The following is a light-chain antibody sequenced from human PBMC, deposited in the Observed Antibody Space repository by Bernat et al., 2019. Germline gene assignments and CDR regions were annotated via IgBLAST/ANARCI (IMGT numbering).Light chain of an antibody. V-gene: IGLV3-1*01. J-gene: IGLJ1*01. CDR3: QAWDSSTVDV. Sequence: SYELTQPPSVSVSPGQTASITCSGDKLGDKYACWYQQKPGQSPVLVIYQDSKRPSGIPERFSGSNSGNTATLTISGTQAMDEADYYGQAWDSSTVDVFGTGTKVTVL. CDR2: QDS. CDR1: KLGDKY.